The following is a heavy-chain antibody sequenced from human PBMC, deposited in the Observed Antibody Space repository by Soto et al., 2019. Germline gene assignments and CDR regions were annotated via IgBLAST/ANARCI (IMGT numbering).Heavy chain of an antibody. CDR2: IKARSYNYAT. CDR3: SRLWAGGDDRDSPPYYLDY. CDR1: GFTFSGSA. J-gene: IGHJ4*02. D-gene: IGHD3-16*01. Sequence: EVQLVESGGGLVQPGGSVIISCAASGFTFSGSAIHWVRQASGKGLEWVGRIKARSYNYATAYTASLKGRFTISRDDANNTAYLQMTSLKSEDTAVYFCSRLWAGGDDRDSPPYYLDYWGQGTLVTVSS. V-gene: IGHV3-73*02.